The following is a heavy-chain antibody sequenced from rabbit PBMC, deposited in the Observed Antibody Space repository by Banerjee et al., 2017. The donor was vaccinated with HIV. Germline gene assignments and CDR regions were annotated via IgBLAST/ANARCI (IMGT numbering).Heavy chain of an antibody. D-gene: IGHD2-1*01. Sequence: QLKESGGGLVQPGGSLKLSCKASGFDFSSAYMSWVRQAPGKGLEWIGYIDPVFDNVYYATWVNGRFTISSHNAQNTLYLQLNSLTAADTATYFCASGDDDYGDGHFNLWGPGTLVTVS. V-gene: IGHV1S7*01. J-gene: IGHJ4*01. CDR1: GFDFSSAY. CDR3: ASGDDDYGDGHFNL. CDR2: IDPVFDNV.